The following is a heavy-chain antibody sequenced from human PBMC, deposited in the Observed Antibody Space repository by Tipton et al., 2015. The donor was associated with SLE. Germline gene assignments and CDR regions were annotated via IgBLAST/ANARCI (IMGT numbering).Heavy chain of an antibody. CDR1: GGSITSTTYY. Sequence: TLSLTCNVSGGSITSTTYYWSWIRQHPGKGLEWIGYIYYSGNTYYNPSLKSRSTISLDTSKNQFSLKLTSVTAADTAVYYCAKAEAGDNWFDPRGQGTLVTVSS. CDR3: AKAEAGDNWFDP. J-gene: IGHJ5*02. D-gene: IGHD6-13*01. V-gene: IGHV4-31*03. CDR2: IYYSGNT.